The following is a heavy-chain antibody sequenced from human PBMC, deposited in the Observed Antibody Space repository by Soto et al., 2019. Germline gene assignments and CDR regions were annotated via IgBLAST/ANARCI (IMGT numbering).Heavy chain of an antibody. V-gene: IGHV1-8*01. CDR2: MNPNSGNT. D-gene: IGHD2-15*01. CDR1: GYTFTSYD. CDR3: ARGSSLSCSGGSCLFSWFDP. Sequence: ASVKVSCKASGYTFTSYDINWVRQATGQGLEWMGWMNPNSGNTGYAQKFQGRVTMTRNTSISTAYMELSSLRSEDTAVYYCARGSSLSCSGGSCLFSWFDPWGQGTLATVSS. J-gene: IGHJ5*02.